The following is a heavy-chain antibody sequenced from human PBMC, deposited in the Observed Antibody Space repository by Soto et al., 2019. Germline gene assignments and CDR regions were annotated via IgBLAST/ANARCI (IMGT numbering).Heavy chain of an antibody. CDR2: IIPICGRA. D-gene: IGHD3-10*01. V-gene: IGHV1-69*13. CDR3: ARGGLGDYYYYYMDV. Sequence: ASVKVSCKASGGTFSSYAISWVRQAPGQGLEWMGWIIPICGRANYAQKFQGRVTITGDASTSTAYMELSRLRSDDTAVYYCARGGLGDYYYYYMDVWGKGTTVTVSS. J-gene: IGHJ6*03. CDR1: GGTFSSYA.